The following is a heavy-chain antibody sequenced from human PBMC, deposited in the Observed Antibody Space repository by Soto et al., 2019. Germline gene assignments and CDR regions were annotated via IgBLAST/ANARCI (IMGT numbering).Heavy chain of an antibody. Sequence: GESLKISCKGSGYSFTSYWISWVRQMPGKGLEWMGRIDPSDSYTNYSPSFQGNVTISADKSISTAYLQWSSLKASDTAMYYCARPGVWFAELFTNTLNYWGEGTQVTVCS. J-gene: IGHJ4*02. CDR1: GYSFTSYW. CDR2: IDPSDSYT. CDR3: ARPGVWFAELFTNTLNY. D-gene: IGHD3-10*01. V-gene: IGHV5-10-1*01.